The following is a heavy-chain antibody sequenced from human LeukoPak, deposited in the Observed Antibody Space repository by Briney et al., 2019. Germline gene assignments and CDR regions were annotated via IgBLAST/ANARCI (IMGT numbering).Heavy chain of an antibody. J-gene: IGHJ6*02. Sequence: SETLSLTCTVSGGSISNYYWSWIRQPPGKGLEWIGYIYYPGSTNYNPSLKSRVAISVDASKNQFSLKLSSVTAADTAVYHCARAPTWNYGMDVWGQGTTVTVSS. CDR3: ARAPTWNYGMDV. V-gene: IGHV4-59*01. D-gene: IGHD2/OR15-2a*01. CDR2: IYYPGST. CDR1: GGSISNYY.